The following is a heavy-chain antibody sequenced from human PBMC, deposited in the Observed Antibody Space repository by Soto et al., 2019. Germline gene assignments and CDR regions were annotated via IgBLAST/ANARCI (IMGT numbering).Heavy chain of an antibody. CDR2: ISGSGGST. V-gene: IGHV3-23*01. CDR3: AKAMYNWNYFFSSPQWGMDV. CDR1: GFTFSSYA. Sequence: EVQLLESGGGLVQPGGSLRLSCAASGFTFSSYAMSWVRQAPGKGLEWVSAISGSGGSTYYADSVKGRFTISRDNSRNTLYRQMNSLRAEDTAVYYCAKAMYNWNYFFSSPQWGMDVWGQGTTVTVSS. J-gene: IGHJ6*02. D-gene: IGHD1-7*01.